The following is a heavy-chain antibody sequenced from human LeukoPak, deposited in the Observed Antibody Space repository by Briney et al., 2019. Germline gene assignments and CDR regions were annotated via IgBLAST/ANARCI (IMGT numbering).Heavy chain of an antibody. CDR1: GGSFSGYY. J-gene: IGHJ4*02. V-gene: IGHV4-34*01. CDR3: ATLQDFDY. Sequence: PSETLSLTCAVYGGSFSGYYWSWIRQPPGKGLEWIGEINHSGSTNYNPSLKSRVTISVDTSKNQFSLKLSSVTAEDTAVYYCATLQDFDYWGQGTLVTVSS. CDR2: INHSGST. D-gene: IGHD4-11*01.